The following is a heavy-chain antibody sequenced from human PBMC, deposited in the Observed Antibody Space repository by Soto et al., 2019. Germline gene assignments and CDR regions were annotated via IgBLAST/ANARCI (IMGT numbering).Heavy chain of an antibody. CDR3: ARPSLTIFGAHYGMDV. CDR1: GYPFTRYS. D-gene: IGHD3-3*01. J-gene: IGHJ6*01. Sequence: ASVKVSCKASGYPFTRYSIRWVRQAPGQGLEWMGWISGYNGDTEYSKNFQGRLTMTIDKSTTTASMELRSLRSDDTAVYYCARPSLTIFGAHYGMDVWGPGTSVTV. CDR2: ISGYNGDT. V-gene: IGHV1-18*04.